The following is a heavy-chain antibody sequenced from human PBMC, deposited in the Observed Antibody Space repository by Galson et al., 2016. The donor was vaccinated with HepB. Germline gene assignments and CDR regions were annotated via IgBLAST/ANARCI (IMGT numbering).Heavy chain of an antibody. V-gene: IGHV3-30-3*01. J-gene: IGHJ4*02. D-gene: IGHD1-26*01. CDR2: ISSDGSNK. CDR3: ARDPRWEPAWYSDY. CDR1: GFTFSTYA. Sequence: SLRLSCAASGFTFSTYAIHWVRQAPGKGLEWVAVISSDGSNKYYAESVKGRFTISRDNSKNTLYLQMNSLRAEDTAVYYCARDPRWEPAWYSDYWGQGTLVIVSS.